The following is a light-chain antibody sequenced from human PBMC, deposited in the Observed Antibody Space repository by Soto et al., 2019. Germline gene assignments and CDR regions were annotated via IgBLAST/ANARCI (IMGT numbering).Light chain of an antibody. Sequence: EIVMTQSPATLSVSPGERASLSCRASQSVGSNLAWYQQTAGQAPRLLIYGASTRATGIPARFSGSGSGTEFTLTISRLQSEDFAVDSCQQYTNWPYTFGQGTKLEIK. CDR1: QSVGSN. J-gene: IGKJ2*01. CDR3: QQYTNWPYT. V-gene: IGKV3-15*01. CDR2: GAS.